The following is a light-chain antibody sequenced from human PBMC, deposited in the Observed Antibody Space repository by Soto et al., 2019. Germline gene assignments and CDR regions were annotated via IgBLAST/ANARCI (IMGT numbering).Light chain of an antibody. CDR2: GAS. V-gene: IGKV3-20*01. CDR3: QHYGNSQLT. Sequence: EIVLTQSPGTLSLSPGERATLSCRASQSVSSSYLAWYQQKPGQAPRRLIYGASSRATGLPDRFSGSGSGADFTLTISSLEPEDFAVYYCQHYGNSQLTFGGGTKVDIK. J-gene: IGKJ4*01. CDR1: QSVSSSY.